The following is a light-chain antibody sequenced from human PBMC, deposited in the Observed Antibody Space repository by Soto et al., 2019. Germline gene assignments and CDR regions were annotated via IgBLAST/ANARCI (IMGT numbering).Light chain of an antibody. CDR2: GAS. CDR3: QQYHYWWT. Sequence: EIVMTQSPATLSVSPGERATLSCRASQSVNIYLAWYQQKPGQAPRLLIFGASSRATGIPARFSGSGSGTEFNLTISSLQSEDFAVYYCQQYHYWWTFGQGTKVDIK. CDR1: QSVNIY. J-gene: IGKJ1*01. V-gene: IGKV3D-15*01.